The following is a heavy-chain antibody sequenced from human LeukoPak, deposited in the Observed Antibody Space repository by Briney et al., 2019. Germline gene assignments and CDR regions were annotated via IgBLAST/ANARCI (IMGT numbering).Heavy chain of an antibody. D-gene: IGHD3-10*01. V-gene: IGHV4-34*01. J-gene: IGHJ6*04. CDR1: GGSFSGYY. CDR2: INHSGST. Sequence: SETLSLTCAVYGGSFSGYYWSWIRQPPGKGLEWIGEINHSGSTNYNPSLKGRVTISVDTSKNQFSLKLSSVTAADTAVYYCARVYGSGSYYYYYYGMDVWGKGTTVTVSS. CDR3: ARVYGSGSYYYYYYGMDV.